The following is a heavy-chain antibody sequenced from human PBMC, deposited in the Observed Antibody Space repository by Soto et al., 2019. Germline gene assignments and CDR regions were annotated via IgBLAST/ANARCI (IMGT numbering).Heavy chain of an antibody. CDR1: GGSISSGDYY. J-gene: IGHJ6*02. CDR3: ARERTAMVRSYYYYYGMDV. V-gene: IGHV4-30-4*01. D-gene: IGHD5-18*01. Sequence: SETLSLTCTVSGGSISSGDYYWSWIRQPPGKGLEWIGYIYYSGSTYYNPSLKSRVTISVDTSKNQFSLKLSSVTAADTAVYYCARERTAMVRSYYYYYGMDVWGQGTTVTV. CDR2: IYYSGST.